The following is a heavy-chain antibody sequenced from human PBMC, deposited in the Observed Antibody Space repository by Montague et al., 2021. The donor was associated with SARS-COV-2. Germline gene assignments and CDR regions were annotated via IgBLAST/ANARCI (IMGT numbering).Heavy chain of an antibody. V-gene: IGHV4-34*01. CDR1: GGSLSGYY. J-gene: IGHJ5*02. Sequence: SETLSLTCAVYGGSLSGYYWAWIGQTPAKGLEWIGEINHSGSTNYNPSLKSRLTISVDTSKKQFSLKLNSMTAADTAVYYCARGADYDFWSGFLRYKWFDPWGLGTPVTVSS. CDR2: INHSGST. D-gene: IGHD3-3*01. CDR3: ARGADYDFWSGFLRYKWFDP.